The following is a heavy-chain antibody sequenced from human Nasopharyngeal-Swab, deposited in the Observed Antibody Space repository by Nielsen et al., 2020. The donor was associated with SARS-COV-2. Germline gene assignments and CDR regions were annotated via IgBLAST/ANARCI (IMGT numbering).Heavy chain of an antibody. CDR3: ARDVRFSSVDGTSYNGMDV. V-gene: IGHV7-4-1*02. CDR1: GYTFNKYV. CDR2: INTNTGNP. Sequence: ASVKVSCKASGYTFNKYVLNWVRQAPGQGLEWMGWINTNTGNPTYAQGFTGRYVFPLDTSVSTAYLQISSLDAEDTAVYYCARDVRFSSVDGTSYNGMDVWGQGTTVTVSS. J-gene: IGHJ6*02. D-gene: IGHD6-13*01.